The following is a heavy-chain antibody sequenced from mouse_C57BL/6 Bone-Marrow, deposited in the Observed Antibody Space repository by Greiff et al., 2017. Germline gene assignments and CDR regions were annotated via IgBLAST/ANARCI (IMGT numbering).Heavy chain of an antibody. D-gene: IGHD3-2*02. J-gene: IGHJ2*01. V-gene: IGHV1-80*01. CDR1: GYAFSSYW. CDR3: AREDSSGYGNY. Sequence: VQLVESGAELVKPGASVKISCKASGYAFSSYWMNWVKQRPGKGLEWIGQIYPGDGDTNYNGKFKGKATLTADKSSSTAYMQLSSLTSEDSAVYFCAREDSSGYGNYWGKGTTLTVSS. CDR2: IYPGDGDT.